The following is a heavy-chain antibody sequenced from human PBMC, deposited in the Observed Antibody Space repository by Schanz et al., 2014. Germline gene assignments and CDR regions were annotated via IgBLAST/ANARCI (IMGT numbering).Heavy chain of an antibody. D-gene: IGHD3-3*01. J-gene: IGHJ6*02. V-gene: IGHV1-18*01. CDR1: GYTFTSYG. CDR2: ISAYNGNT. Sequence: QVQLVQSGAEVKKPGASVKVSCKASGYTFTSYGISWVRQAPGQGLEWMGWISAYNGNTNYAQKLQGRVTMTTDTSTSTPYMEMRSLRSDDTAVYYCARDGPYYDFLYGIDVWGQGTTVTVSS. CDR3: ARDGPYYDFLYGIDV.